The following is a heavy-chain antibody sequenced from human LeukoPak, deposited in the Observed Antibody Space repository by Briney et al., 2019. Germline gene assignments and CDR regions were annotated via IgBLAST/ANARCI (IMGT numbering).Heavy chain of an antibody. CDR3: ARGGGIAARQPPAN. J-gene: IGHJ4*02. V-gene: IGHV3-30-3*01. CDR1: GFSFSDYA. D-gene: IGHD6-6*01. Sequence: GRPLRLSCAASGFSFSDYAMHWFRQAPGKGLEWVAVFSSDGINKYYADSVEGRFTVSRDNSINTVYLQMNTLSKEDTAVYYCARGGGIAARQPPANWGQGTLVTVSS. CDR2: FSSDGINK.